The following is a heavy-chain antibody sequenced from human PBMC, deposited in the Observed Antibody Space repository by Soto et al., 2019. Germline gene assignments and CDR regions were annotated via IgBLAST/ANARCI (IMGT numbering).Heavy chain of an antibody. V-gene: IGHV3-48*03. CDR3: ARVXXVXXXXXXXXYYGMDV. Sequence: EVQLVESGGGLVQPGGSLRLSCAASGFTFSSYEMNWVRQAPGXXXEXVXXISSSGSTIYYADSVKGRFTISRDNAKNSLYLQMNGLRAEDTAVXXXARVXXVXXXXXXXXYYGMDVWGQGTTVTVSS. CDR2: ISSSGSTI. J-gene: IGHJ6*02. CDR1: GFTFSSYE.